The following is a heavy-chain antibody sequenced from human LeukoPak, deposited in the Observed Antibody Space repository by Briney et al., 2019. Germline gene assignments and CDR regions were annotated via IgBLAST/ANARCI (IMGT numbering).Heavy chain of an antibody. J-gene: IGHJ5*02. Sequence: SETLSLTCTVSGGSIGSYYWSWIRQPPGKGLEWIGYIYYSGSTNYNPSLKSRVTISVDTSKNQFSLKLSSVTAADTAVYYCARRRWRSSTRTPRWFDPWGQGTLVTVSS. CDR2: IYYSGST. CDR1: GGSIGSYY. V-gene: IGHV4-59*12. D-gene: IGHD2-2*01. CDR3: ARRRWRSSTRTPRWFDP.